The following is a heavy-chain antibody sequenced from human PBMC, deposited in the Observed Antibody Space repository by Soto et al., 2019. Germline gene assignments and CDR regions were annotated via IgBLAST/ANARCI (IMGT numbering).Heavy chain of an antibody. CDR3: ARGPTDYYDNSANYFLDY. CDR1: GYTFITYG. D-gene: IGHD3-22*01. CDR2: ISTYNGNT. Sequence: QVQLVQSGAEVKKPGASVKVSCKASGYTFITYGVSWVRQAPGQGLDWLGWISTYNGNTRYAERLQGRVTMTTDTTTNTGYMELRNLRSDDTAVSYCARGPTDYYDNSANYFLDYWGQGTLVNVSS. V-gene: IGHV1-18*01. J-gene: IGHJ4*02.